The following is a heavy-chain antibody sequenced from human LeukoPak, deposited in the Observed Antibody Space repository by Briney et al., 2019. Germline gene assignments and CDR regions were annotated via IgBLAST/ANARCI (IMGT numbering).Heavy chain of an antibody. V-gene: IGHV5-51*01. Sequence: GESLKISCKGSGYSFTSYWIGWVRQMPGKGLEWMGIIYPGDSDTRYNPSFQGQVTISADKSISTAYLQWSSLKASDTAMYYCARPAMYYYDSSGYYYFDYWGQGTLVTVSS. J-gene: IGHJ4*02. CDR3: ARPAMYYYDSSGYYYFDY. CDR2: IYPGDSDT. D-gene: IGHD3-22*01. CDR1: GYSFTSYW.